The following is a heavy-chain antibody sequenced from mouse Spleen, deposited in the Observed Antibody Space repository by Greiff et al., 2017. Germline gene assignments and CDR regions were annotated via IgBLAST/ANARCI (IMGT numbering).Heavy chain of an antibody. CDR1: GFNIKNTY. CDR3: ARSHGYDVGYFDY. J-gene: IGHJ2*01. D-gene: IGHD2-2*01. Sequence: VQLKESVAELVRPGASVKLSCTASGFNIKNTYMLWVKQRPEQGLEWIGRIDPANGNTKYAPKFQGKATITADTSSNTAYLQLSSLTSEDTAIYYCARSHGYDVGYFDYWGQGTTLTVSS. V-gene: IGHV14-3*01. CDR2: IDPANGNT.